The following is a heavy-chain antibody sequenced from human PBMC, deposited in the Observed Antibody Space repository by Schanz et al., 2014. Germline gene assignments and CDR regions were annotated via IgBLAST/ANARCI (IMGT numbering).Heavy chain of an antibody. CDR2: ISSSSNYY. V-gene: IGHV3-21*01. Sequence: EVQLVESGGGLVQPGGSLRLSCAASGFTFSKYGMHWVLQAPGKGLEWVSSISSSSNYYYYADSVRGRFTISRDNAKSSVYLQMNSLRAEDTAVYYCARSGVDVWGQGTTVTVSS. CDR1: GFTFSKYG. J-gene: IGHJ6*02. D-gene: IGHD3-10*01. CDR3: ARSGVDV.